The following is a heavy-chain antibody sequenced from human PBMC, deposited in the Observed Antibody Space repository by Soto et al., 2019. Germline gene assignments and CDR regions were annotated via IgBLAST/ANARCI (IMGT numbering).Heavy chain of an antibody. CDR2: ISAYNANT. Sequence: QVQLVQSGAEVKKPGASVKVSCKASGYTFTSYGISWVRQAPGQGLEWMGWISAYNANTNYAQKLQGRVTMTTDTSTSTAYMELRSMRSDDTAVYYCATYILTGYGWGGFDPWGQGTLVTVSS. CDR1: GYTFTSYG. V-gene: IGHV1-18*01. CDR3: ATYILTGYGWGGFDP. D-gene: IGHD3-9*01. J-gene: IGHJ5*02.